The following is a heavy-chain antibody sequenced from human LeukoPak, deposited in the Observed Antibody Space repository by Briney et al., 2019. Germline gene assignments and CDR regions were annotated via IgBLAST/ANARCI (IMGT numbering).Heavy chain of an antibody. Sequence: SETLSLTCTVSGGSISSYYWSWIRQPPGKGLEWIGYIYYSGSTNYNPSLKSRVTISVDTSKNQFSLKLSSETAADTAVYYCARDRGSSSWYRGGWFDPWGQGTLVTVSS. V-gene: IGHV4-59*01. J-gene: IGHJ5*02. CDR2: IYYSGST. CDR1: GGSISSYY. CDR3: ARDRGSSSWYRGGWFDP. D-gene: IGHD6-13*01.